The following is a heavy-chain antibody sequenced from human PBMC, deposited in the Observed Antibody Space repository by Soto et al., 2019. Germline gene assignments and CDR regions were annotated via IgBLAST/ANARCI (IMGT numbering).Heavy chain of an antibody. D-gene: IGHD1-26*01. CDR1: GGSISSSSYY. CDR2: IYYSGST. J-gene: IGHJ3*02. V-gene: IGHV4-39*01. CDR3: ASDISGRLI. Sequence: QLQLQESGPGLVKPSETLSLTCTVSGGSISSSSYYWGWIRQPPGKGLEWIGRIYYSGSTYYNPSRKSRVTISVDTSKNQFSLKLSSVTAADTAVYYCASDISGRLIWGQGTMVTVSS.